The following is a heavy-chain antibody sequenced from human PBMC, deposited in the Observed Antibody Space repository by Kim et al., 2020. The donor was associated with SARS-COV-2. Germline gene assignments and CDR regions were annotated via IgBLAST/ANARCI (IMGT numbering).Heavy chain of an antibody. V-gene: IGHV4-59*01. D-gene: IGHD6-13*01. Sequence: SETLSLTCTVSGGSISSYYWSWIRQPPGKGLEWIGYIYYSGSTNYNPSLKSRVTISVDTSKNQFSLKLSSVTAADTAVYYCARVVRSSWYTGAGWFDPWGQCTLVAISS. CDR1: GGSISSYY. J-gene: IGHJ5*02. CDR3: ARVVRSSWYTGAGWFDP. CDR2: IYYSGST.